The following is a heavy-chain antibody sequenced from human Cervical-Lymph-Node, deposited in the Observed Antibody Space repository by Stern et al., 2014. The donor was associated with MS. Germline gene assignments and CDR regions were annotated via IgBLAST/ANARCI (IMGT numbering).Heavy chain of an antibody. CDR2: IYLHGAP. V-gene: IGHV4-30-4*08. CDR3: ARELFTASLDV. J-gene: IGHJ6*02. Sequence: QVQLQESGPGLLKPSQTLSLTCTFSGGSISSDNYYWTWIRQPPGKGLEWLGHIYLHGAPHYNPSLKSRVSISMDTFKHLLPLRLSFVPAADTAVYCGARELFTASLDVWGHGTTVTVS. CDR1: GGSISSDNYY. D-gene: IGHD2-2*01.